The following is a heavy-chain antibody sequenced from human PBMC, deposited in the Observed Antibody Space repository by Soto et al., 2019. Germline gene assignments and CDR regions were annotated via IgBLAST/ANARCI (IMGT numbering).Heavy chain of an antibody. CDR3: AKDLGQGGSYFLFDY. V-gene: IGHV3-30*18. J-gene: IGHJ4*02. CDR1: GFTFSSYG. Sequence: GGSLRLSCAASGFTFSSYGMHWVRQAPGKGLEWVAVISYDGSNKYYADSVKGRFTISRDNSKNTLYLQMNSLRAEDTAVYYCAKDLGQGGSYFLFDYWGQGTLVTVSS. D-gene: IGHD1-26*01. CDR2: ISYDGSNK.